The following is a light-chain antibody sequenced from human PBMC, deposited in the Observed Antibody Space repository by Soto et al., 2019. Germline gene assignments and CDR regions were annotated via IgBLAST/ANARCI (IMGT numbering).Light chain of an antibody. V-gene: IGKV3-20*01. CDR3: QQYGSSRWT. CDR1: QSVRSSF. J-gene: IGKJ1*01. CDR2: GAS. Sequence: EIVLTQSPGTLSLSPGERATFSCRASQSVRSSFLAWYQQKPGQAPTLLIYGASSRATGIPDRFSGSGSGTDFTLTISRLEPEDFAVYYCQQYGSSRWTFGQGTKVDI.